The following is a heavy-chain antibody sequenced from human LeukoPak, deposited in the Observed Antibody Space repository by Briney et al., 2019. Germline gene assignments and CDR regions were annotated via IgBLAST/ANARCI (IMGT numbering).Heavy chain of an antibody. Sequence: GGSLRLSCAASGFTFSSYGMSWVRQAPGKGLEWVSAISGSGGSTYYADSVKGRFTISRDNSKNTLYLQMNSLRAEDTAVYYCAKDQYGDYDHYYMDVWGKGTTVTISS. V-gene: IGHV3-23*01. D-gene: IGHD4-17*01. CDR1: GFTFSSYG. CDR2: ISGSGGST. CDR3: AKDQYGDYDHYYMDV. J-gene: IGHJ6*03.